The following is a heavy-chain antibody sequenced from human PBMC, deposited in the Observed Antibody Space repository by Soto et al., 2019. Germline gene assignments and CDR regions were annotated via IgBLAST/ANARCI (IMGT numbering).Heavy chain of an antibody. CDR1: EFTFTAYW. V-gene: IGHV3-7*02. CDR3: ASPRLSSDGTTPIDY. Sequence: WGSLRLSCAASEFTFTAYWMTWVRQAPGKGLEWVANIKKDGGEKFYVDSVKGRFTISRDNAKNSLYLQMNSLRAEDTAVYYCASPRLSSDGTTPIDYWGQGTLVTVSS. CDR2: IKKDGGEK. J-gene: IGHJ4*02. D-gene: IGHD1-1*01.